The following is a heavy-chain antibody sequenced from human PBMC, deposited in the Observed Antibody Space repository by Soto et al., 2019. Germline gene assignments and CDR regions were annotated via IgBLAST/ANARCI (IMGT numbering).Heavy chain of an antibody. CDR3: ARRALTTNDYGMDG. V-gene: IGHV5-51*01. D-gene: IGHD1-1*01. CDR1: GYRFTSYW. CDR2: IYAGDPDT. J-gene: IGHJ6*02. Sequence: GESLKISCQGSGYRFTSYWIGWVRPMPGKGLEWMGMIYAGDPDTRYSPSFQGQVTISADKSISTAYLQWSSLKASDTAMYHCARRALTTNDYGMDGCGQGPTVTVYS.